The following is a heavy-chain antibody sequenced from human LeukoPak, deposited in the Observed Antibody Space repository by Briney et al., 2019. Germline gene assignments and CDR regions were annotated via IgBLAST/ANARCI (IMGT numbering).Heavy chain of an antibody. V-gene: IGHV3-30*18. Sequence: PGGSLRLSCAASGFTFSTYGIHWVRQAPGEGLEWVAVMSSDGRNKYYADSVKGRFTISRDNSKNTVYLQMNSLRTEDTAVYYCAKQSAPYSSGWTPMDVWGQGTTVTVSS. CDR2: MSSDGRNK. CDR1: GFTFSTYG. CDR3: AKQSAPYSSGWTPMDV. D-gene: IGHD6-19*01. J-gene: IGHJ6*02.